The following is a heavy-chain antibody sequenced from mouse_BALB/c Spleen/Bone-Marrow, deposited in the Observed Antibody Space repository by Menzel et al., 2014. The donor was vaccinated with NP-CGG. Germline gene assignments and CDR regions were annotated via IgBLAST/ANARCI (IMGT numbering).Heavy chain of an antibody. D-gene: IGHD2-4*01. CDR2: IYPGSGST. Sequence: GSELVRPGASVKLSCKASGYTFTSYWMHWVKQRPGQGLEWIGNIYPGSGSTNYDEKFKSKATLTVDTSSSTAYMQLSSLTSEDSAVYYCTKGLPSAYWGQGTLVTVSA. CDR3: TKGLPSAY. V-gene: IGHV1S22*01. J-gene: IGHJ3*01. CDR1: GYTFTSYW.